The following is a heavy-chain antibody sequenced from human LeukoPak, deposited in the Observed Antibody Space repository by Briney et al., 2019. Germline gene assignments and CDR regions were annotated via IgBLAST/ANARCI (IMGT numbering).Heavy chain of an antibody. V-gene: IGHV3-7*01. J-gene: IGHJ4*02. CDR2: IKQDGSEK. D-gene: IGHD3-3*01. CDR3: ARDNEWLLYDY. Sequence: GGSLRLSCAASGFTFSSYWMSWVRQAPGKGLEWVANIKQDGSEKYYVDSVKGRFTISRDNARNTLYLQMNSLRVEDTAVYYCARDNEWLLYDYWGQGTLVTVSS. CDR1: GFTFSSYW.